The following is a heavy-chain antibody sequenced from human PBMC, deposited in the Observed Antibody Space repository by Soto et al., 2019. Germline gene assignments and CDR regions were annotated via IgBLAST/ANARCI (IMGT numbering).Heavy chain of an antibody. CDR1: GGSISSYY. D-gene: IGHD2-2*01. Sequence: PSETLSLTCTVSGGSISSYYWSWIRQPPGKGLEWIGYIYYSGSATYNPSLKSRVTISVDTSKNQFSLKLSSVTAADTAVYYCARLSYQLPLDAFDIWGQGTMVTVSS. J-gene: IGHJ3*02. CDR2: IYYSGSA. V-gene: IGHV4-59*08. CDR3: ARLSYQLPLDAFDI.